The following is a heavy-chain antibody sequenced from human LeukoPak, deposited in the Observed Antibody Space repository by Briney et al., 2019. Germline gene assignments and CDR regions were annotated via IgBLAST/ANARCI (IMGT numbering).Heavy chain of an antibody. CDR1: GYTFTGYY. D-gene: IGHD1-26*01. V-gene: IGHV1-2*06. J-gene: IGHJ5*02. Sequence: AASVKVSCKASGYTFTGYYMHWVRQAPGQGLEWMGRINPNSGGTNYAQKLQGRVTMTRDTSISTAYMELSRLRSDDTAVYYCARVVVRWELPKGDWFDPWGQGTLVTVSS. CDR2: INPNSGGT. CDR3: ARVVVRWELPKGDWFDP.